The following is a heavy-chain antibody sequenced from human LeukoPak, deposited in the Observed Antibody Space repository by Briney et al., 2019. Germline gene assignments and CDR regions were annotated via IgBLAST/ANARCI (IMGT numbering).Heavy chain of an antibody. CDR3: ASDLVPTYYYDSSGYFGYGY. J-gene: IGHJ4*02. V-gene: IGHV3-33*01. CDR2: IWYDGSDK. D-gene: IGHD3-22*01. Sequence: GGSLRLSCAASGFTFSSYGMHWVRQAPGKGLEWVAVIWYDGSDKYYADSVKGRFTISRDNSKSTLYLQMNSLRAEDTAVYYCASDLVPTYYYDSSGYFGYGYWGQGTLVTVSS. CDR1: GFTFSSYG.